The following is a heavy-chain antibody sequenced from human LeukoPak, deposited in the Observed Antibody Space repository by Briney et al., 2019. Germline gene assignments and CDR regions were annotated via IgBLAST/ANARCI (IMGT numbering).Heavy chain of an antibody. D-gene: IGHD6-19*01. Sequence: GGSLRLSCAASGFTFSSYGMHWVRQAPGKGLEWVAVISYDGSNKYYADSVKGRFTISRDNSKNTLYLQMNSLRAEDTAVYYCAKDVYGGWPAGKYFDYWGQGTLVTVSS. CDR3: AKDVYGGWPAGKYFDY. J-gene: IGHJ4*02. CDR2: ISYDGSNK. CDR1: GFTFSSYG. V-gene: IGHV3-30*18.